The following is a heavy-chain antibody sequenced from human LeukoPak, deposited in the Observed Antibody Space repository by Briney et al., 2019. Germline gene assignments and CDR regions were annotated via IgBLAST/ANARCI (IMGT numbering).Heavy chain of an antibody. Sequence: ASVKVSCKASGYTFTSYGINWVRQATGQGLEWMGWMNPNSGNTGYAQKFQGRVTMTRNTSISTAYMELSSLRSEDTAVYYCARGSYHYDSSGYYLFEDYWGQGTLVTVSS. CDR3: ARGSYHYDSSGYYLFEDY. CDR1: GYTFTSYG. J-gene: IGHJ4*02. D-gene: IGHD3-22*01. V-gene: IGHV1-8*02. CDR2: MNPNSGNT.